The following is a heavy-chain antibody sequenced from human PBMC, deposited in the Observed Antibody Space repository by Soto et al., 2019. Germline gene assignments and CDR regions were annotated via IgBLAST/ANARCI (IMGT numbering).Heavy chain of an antibody. CDR2: LYYIGHP. J-gene: IGHJ6*02. CDR3: TRSALYGLDV. V-gene: IGHV4-30-4*01. Sequence: SGTVYLTCSVSVGSISSGYYYCIWIRPPPGKGLEWIVKLYYIGHPSYHPSLKIRLIISIDTSKNQFSLKGGSGTAAATAVYYCTRSALYGLDVWGQGTS. CDR1: VGSISSGYYY.